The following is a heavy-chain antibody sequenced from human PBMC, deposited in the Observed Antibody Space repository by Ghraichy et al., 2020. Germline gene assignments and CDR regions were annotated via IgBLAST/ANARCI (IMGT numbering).Heavy chain of an antibody. CDR2: ITSPSSYI. CDR3: ARGSRVVRFYDYDGMDV. Sequence: GGSLRLSCAASGFTFSSNTMHWVRQAPGKGLEWVASITSPSSYIYYADSVKGRFTVSRDNAKNSLSLQMNSLRDEDTAVYYCARGSRVVRFYDYDGMDVWGQGTTVTVSS. V-gene: IGHV3-21*01. J-gene: IGHJ6*02. CDR1: GFTFSSNT. D-gene: IGHD4-23*01.